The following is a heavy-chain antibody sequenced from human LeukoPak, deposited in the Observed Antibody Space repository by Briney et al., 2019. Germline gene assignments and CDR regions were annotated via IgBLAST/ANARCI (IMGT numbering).Heavy chain of an antibody. Sequence: PGGSLRLSCAASGFTFSDYYMSWIRQAPGKGREGVSYISSSGSTIYYADSVKGRFTISRDNAKNSLYLPMNSLRAEDTAVYYSARRVAGDFDYWGQGTLVTVSS. CDR2: ISSSGSTI. D-gene: IGHD2-15*01. V-gene: IGHV3-11*04. CDR1: GFTFSDYY. J-gene: IGHJ4*02. CDR3: ARRVAGDFDY.